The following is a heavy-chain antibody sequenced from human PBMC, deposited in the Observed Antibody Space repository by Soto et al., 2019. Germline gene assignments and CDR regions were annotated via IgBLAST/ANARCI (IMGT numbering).Heavy chain of an antibody. CDR1: GFXIRDYL. V-gene: IGHV3-74*01. CDR2: INGDASST. CDR3: ARDRSYAMEV. J-gene: IGHJ6*02. Sequence: GXLRLSCESSGFXIRDYLLHWVRQAPGEGLVWVSCINGDASSTTYADSVKVRFTISRDDAKNTVYLKMTSLRAEDTAVYFCARDRSYAMEVWGQGTRGTVS.